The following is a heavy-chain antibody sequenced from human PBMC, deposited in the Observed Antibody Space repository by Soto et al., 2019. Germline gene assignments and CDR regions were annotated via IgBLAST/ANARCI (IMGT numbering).Heavy chain of an antibody. V-gene: IGHV6-1*01. CDR1: GDSVSSNSAA. Sequence: KQSQTLSLTCAISGDSVSSNSAAWNWIRQSPSRGLEWLGRTYYRSKWYNDYAVSVKSRITINPDTSKNQFSLQLNSVTPEDTAVYYCARGYYDSSGFYYYYMDVWGKGTTVTVSS. CDR2: TYYRSKWYN. J-gene: IGHJ6*03. CDR3: ARGYYDSSGFYYYYMDV. D-gene: IGHD3-22*01.